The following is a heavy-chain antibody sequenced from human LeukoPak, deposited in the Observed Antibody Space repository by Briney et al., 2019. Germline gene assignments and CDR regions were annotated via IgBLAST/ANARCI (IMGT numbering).Heavy chain of an antibody. Sequence: PSQTLSLTCTVSGGSIRSGGDYWSWIRQHPGKGLECIGYIYYSGTTYYNPSLRSRITISVDTSKSQFSLNLSSVTAADTAVYYCARAAWRGTNSRDAFDIWGQGTMVAVSS. V-gene: IGHV4-31*03. D-gene: IGHD4/OR15-4a*01. CDR1: GGSIRSGGDY. J-gene: IGHJ3*02. CDR3: ARAAWRGTNSRDAFDI. CDR2: IYYSGTT.